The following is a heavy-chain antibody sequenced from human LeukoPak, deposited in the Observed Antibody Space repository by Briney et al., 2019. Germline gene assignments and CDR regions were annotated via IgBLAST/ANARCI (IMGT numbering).Heavy chain of an antibody. CDR2: IGGGGGST. V-gene: IGHV3-23*01. CDR1: RFTFNNYA. Sequence: GGSLRLSCAASRFTFNNYAMRWVRQAPGQGMGWVSAIGGGGGSTYYADSVKGRFTISRDNSRNTLYLQMNSLRAEDTAIYYCAREGYGALDYWGQGTLVAVSS. D-gene: IGHD5-12*01. CDR3: AREGYGALDY. J-gene: IGHJ4*02.